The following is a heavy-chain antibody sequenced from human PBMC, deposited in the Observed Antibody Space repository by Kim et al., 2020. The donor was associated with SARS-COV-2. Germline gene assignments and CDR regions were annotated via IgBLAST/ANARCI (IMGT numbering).Heavy chain of an antibody. D-gene: IGHD3-3*01. CDR2: IYYSGST. J-gene: IGHJ4*02. CDR3: ASAKYDFWSGYYPDY. CDR1: IRRGGHY. Sequence: IRRGGHYWGWIRQHPGKGLEWIGYIYYSGSTYYNPSLKSRVTISVDTSKNQFSRKLSSVTAADTAVYYCASAKYDFWSGYYPDYWGQGTLAT. V-gene: IGHV4-31*02.